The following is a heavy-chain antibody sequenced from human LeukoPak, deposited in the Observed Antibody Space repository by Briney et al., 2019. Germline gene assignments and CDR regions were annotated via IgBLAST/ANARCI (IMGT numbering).Heavy chain of an antibody. D-gene: IGHD3-9*01. V-gene: IGHV1-18*01. CDR1: GYTFTSYG. CDR3: ASGDILTGFGAFDI. CDR2: ISAYNGNT. J-gene: IGHJ3*02. Sequence: GASVKVSCKASGYTFTSYGISWVRQAPGQGLEWMGWISAYNGNTNYARKLQGKVTMTTDTSTSTAYMELRSLRSDDTAVYYCASGDILTGFGAFDIWGQGTMVTVSS.